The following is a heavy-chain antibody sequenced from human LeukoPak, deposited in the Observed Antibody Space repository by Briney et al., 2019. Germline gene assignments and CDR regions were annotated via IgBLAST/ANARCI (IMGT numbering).Heavy chain of an antibody. CDR3: AKKYFDILTGYYANAFDI. CDR2: ITTSGGST. V-gene: IGHV3-23*01. Sequence: GGSLRLSCVASGFTFSNYAMSWVRQAPGKGLEWVSGITTSGGSTYYADSVKGQFTISRDNSKNTLFLQMNSLRAEDTAVYYCAKKYFDILTGYYANAFDIWGQGTMVTVSS. D-gene: IGHD3-9*01. CDR1: GFTFSNYA. J-gene: IGHJ3*02.